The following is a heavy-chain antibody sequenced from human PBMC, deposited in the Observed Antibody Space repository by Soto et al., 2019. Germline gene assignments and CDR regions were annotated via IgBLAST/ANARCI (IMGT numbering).Heavy chain of an antibody. CDR2: ISSSSSTI. V-gene: IGHV3-48*01. Sequence: EVQLVESGGGLVQPGGSLRLSGAASGFTFSSYSMNWVRQAPGKGLEWVSYISSSSSTIYYADSVKGRFTISRDNAKNSLYLQMNSLRAEDTAVYYCARVGYCSSTSCYGMDYWGQGTLVTVSS. CDR3: ARVGYCSSTSCYGMDY. D-gene: IGHD2-2*01. J-gene: IGHJ4*02. CDR1: GFTFSSYS.